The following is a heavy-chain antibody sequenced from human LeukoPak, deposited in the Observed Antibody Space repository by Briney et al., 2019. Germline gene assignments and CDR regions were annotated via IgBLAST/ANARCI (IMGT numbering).Heavy chain of an antibody. CDR1: GYTFTNCY. Sequence: ASVKVSCTASGYTFTNCYRQWLRQAPGQGLEWMGWINVNNGGTKYAQHLQGRVAMTTDTSISTAYMELSRLRSDDTAVYYCARLREGLYHTEHWGQGTLVSVSS. D-gene: IGHD3-3*01. J-gene: IGHJ1*01. CDR3: ARLREGLYHTEH. CDR2: INVNNGGT. V-gene: IGHV1-2*02.